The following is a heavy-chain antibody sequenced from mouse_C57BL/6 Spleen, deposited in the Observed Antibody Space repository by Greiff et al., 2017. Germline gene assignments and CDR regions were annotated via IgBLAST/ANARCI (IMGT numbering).Heavy chain of an antibody. V-gene: IGHV1-64*01. Sequence: QFQLQQPGAELVKPGASVKLSCKASGYTFTSSWMPWVQQRPGQGLEWIGMIHPNSGSPNYNAKFKSKATLTVDKSSSTAYMQLSSLTTEDSAVYYGARYGRYDYDGDYFDYWGQGTTLTVSA. CDR1: GYTFTSSW. D-gene: IGHD2-4*01. CDR3: ARYGRYDYDGDYFDY. J-gene: IGHJ2*01. CDR2: IHPNSGSP.